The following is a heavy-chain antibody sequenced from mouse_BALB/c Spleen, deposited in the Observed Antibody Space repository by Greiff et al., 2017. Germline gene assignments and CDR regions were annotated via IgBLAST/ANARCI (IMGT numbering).Heavy chain of an antibody. J-gene: IGHJ4*01. V-gene: IGHV5-4*02. D-gene: IGHD2-14*01. CDR1: GFTFSDYY. CDR2: ISDGGSYT. CDR3: ARGLYRYFYYYAMDY. Sequence: EVHLVESGGGLVKPGGSLKLSCAASGFTFSDYYMYWVRQTPEKRLEWVATISDGGSYTYYPDSVKGRFTISRDNAKNNLYLQMSSLKSEDTAMYYCARGLYRYFYYYAMDYWGQGTSVTVSS.